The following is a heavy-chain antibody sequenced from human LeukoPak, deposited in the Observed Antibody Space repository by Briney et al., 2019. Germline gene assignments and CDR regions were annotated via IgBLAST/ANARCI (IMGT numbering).Heavy chain of an antibody. D-gene: IGHD2-21*02. CDR2: IRFDGNKK. CDR3: AKDHRAYCGGDCVDFDY. V-gene: IGHV3-30*02. J-gene: IGHJ4*02. Sequence: SGGSLRLSCAASGFTFSSYGMHWVRQAPGKGLEWVGFIRFDGNKKYYADSVKGRFTISRDNSKNTLYLQMNSLRAEDTAVYYCAKDHRAYCGGDCVDFDYWGQGTLVTVSS. CDR1: GFTFSSYG.